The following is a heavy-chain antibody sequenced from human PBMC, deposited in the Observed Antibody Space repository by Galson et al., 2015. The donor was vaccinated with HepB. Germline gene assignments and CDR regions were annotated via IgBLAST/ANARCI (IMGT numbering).Heavy chain of an antibody. CDR2: ISYDGSNE. V-gene: IGHV3-30*18. CDR3: AKSPAAGQPSYYYYYMDV. CDR1: GFTFSSFD. J-gene: IGHJ6*03. Sequence: SLRLSCAASGFTFSSFDMHWVRQAPGKGLEWVSVISYDGSNEYYADSLKGRFTISRDNSKSTLYLQVNSLRAEDTAVYYCAKSPAAGQPSYYYYYMDVWGKGTTVTVSS. D-gene: IGHD2-15*01.